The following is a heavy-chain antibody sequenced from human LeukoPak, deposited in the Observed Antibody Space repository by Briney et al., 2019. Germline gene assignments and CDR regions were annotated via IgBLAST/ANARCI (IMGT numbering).Heavy chain of an antibody. V-gene: IGHV4-38-2*01. Sequence: SETLSLTCAVSGYSISSGYYWGWIRQPPGKGLEWIGSIYHSGSTYYNPSLKSRVTISVDTSKNQFSLKLSSVTAADMAVYYCARARGRYFDWLPSDAFDIWGQGTMVTVSS. CDR1: GYSISSGYY. D-gene: IGHD3-9*01. J-gene: IGHJ3*02. CDR2: IYHSGST. CDR3: ARARGRYFDWLPSDAFDI.